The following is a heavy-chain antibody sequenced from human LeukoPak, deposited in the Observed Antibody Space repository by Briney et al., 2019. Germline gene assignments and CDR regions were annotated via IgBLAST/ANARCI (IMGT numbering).Heavy chain of an antibody. J-gene: IGHJ1*01. CDR3: AKDHGKYYYDSSGYN. Sequence: GGSLRLSCAASGFTFSSYGMHWVRQAPGKGLEWVAFIRYDGSNKYYADSVKGRFTISRDNSKNTLCLQMNSLRAEDTAVYYCAKDHGKYYYDSSGYNWGQGTLVTVSS. D-gene: IGHD3-22*01. CDR2: IRYDGSNK. CDR1: GFTFSSYG. V-gene: IGHV3-30*02.